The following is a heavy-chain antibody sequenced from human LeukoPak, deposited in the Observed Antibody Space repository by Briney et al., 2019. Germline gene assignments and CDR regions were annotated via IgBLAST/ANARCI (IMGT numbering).Heavy chain of an antibody. Sequence: PSETLSLTCAVSGDSISSTWWHWVRQPPGKGLEWIGEIYHSGTTNYNPSLQSRVTISIDNSRNQFSLKLNSVTAADTAVYYCARTDIVATIGDYWGQGTLVTVSS. D-gene: IGHD5-12*01. CDR3: ARTDIVATIGDY. V-gene: IGHV4-4*02. J-gene: IGHJ4*02. CDR2: IYHSGTT. CDR1: GDSISSTW.